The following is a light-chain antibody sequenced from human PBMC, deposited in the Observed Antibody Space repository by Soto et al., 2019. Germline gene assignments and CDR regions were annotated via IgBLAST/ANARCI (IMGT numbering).Light chain of an antibody. J-gene: IGKJ1*01. V-gene: IGKV1-5*01. CDR1: QSISSW. CDR2: DAS. CDR3: QQYRT. Sequence: DIQMTQSPSTLSASVGDRVTITCRASQSISSWLAWYQQKPGKAPKLLIYDASSLESGVPSRFSGSGSGTEFTLTISSLQPADFATYYCQQYRTFGQGTKVEIK.